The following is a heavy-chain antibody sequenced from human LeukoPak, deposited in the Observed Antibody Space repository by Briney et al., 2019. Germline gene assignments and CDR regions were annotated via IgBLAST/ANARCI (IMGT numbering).Heavy chain of an antibody. V-gene: IGHV3-23*01. CDR3: AKRLAARPFSPPFDH. J-gene: IGHJ4*02. D-gene: IGHD6-6*01. CDR2: IGGNGVYT. CDR1: GFPFSDYA. Sequence: GGSLRLSCAGSGFPFSDYAMSWVRQAPGKGVDWVSAIGGNGVYTYYADSVRGRFTISRDNSKNTLYLQMDSLRAEDTAIYYCAKRLAARPFSPPFDHWGRGTLVTVSS.